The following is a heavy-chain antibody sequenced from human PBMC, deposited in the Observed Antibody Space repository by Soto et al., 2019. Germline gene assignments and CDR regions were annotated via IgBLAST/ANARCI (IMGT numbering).Heavy chain of an antibody. J-gene: IGHJ6*02. CDR3: VRSRVFIAVAGMATYYYYYGMDV. Sequence: SQTLSLTYVISGDSVSSDSAAWNWIRQSPSRGLEWLGRTYYRSKWYNDYAVSVNGRITINPDTSKNHFSLQLNSVTPEDTAVYYCVRSRVFIAVAGMATYYYYYGMDVWGRGTTVTVSS. V-gene: IGHV6-1*01. D-gene: IGHD6-19*01. CDR2: TYYRSKWYN. CDR1: GDSVSSDSAA.